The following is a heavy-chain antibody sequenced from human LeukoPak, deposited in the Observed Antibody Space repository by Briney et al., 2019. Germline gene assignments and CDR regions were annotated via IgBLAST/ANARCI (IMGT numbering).Heavy chain of an antibody. Sequence: SETLSLTCIVSGYSISSSHFWGWVRQPPGKGLEWIGSIFHSGSVYYNPSLKSRVTISVDPSKNRFSLKLTSVTAADTAVYYCARVVASTSIDSWGQGTLVTVSS. J-gene: IGHJ4*02. CDR1: GYSISSSHF. V-gene: IGHV4-38-2*02. CDR3: ARVVASTSIDS. D-gene: IGHD2-15*01. CDR2: IFHSGSV.